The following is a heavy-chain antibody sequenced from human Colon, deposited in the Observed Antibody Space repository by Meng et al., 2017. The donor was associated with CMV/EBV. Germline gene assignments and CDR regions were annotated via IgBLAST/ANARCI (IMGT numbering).Heavy chain of an antibody. D-gene: IGHD5-18*01. CDR2: ISTSGSPI. J-gene: IGHJ4*02. V-gene: IGHV3-11*01. CDR3: VGSRVRYIFDH. Sequence: GESLKISCAASGFDFSDYYMTWVRQAPGKGLEWIPYISTSGSPIYYADSVKGRFTISRDNAKTSLYLHMNRLTAEDTGVYYCVGSRVRYIFDHWGQGTLVTVSS. CDR1: GFDFSDYY.